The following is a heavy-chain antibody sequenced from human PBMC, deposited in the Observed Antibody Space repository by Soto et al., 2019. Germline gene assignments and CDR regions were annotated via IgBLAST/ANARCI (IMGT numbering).Heavy chain of an antibody. Sequence: GGSLRLSCAASGFTLSSYWMSWVRQAPGKGLEWVANIKQDGSEKYYVDSVKGRFTISRDNAKNSLYLQMNSLRAEDTAVYYCARDPFDPWGQGXLVTVYS. CDR3: ARDPFDP. V-gene: IGHV3-7*01. CDR1: GFTLSSYW. J-gene: IGHJ5*02. CDR2: IKQDGSEK.